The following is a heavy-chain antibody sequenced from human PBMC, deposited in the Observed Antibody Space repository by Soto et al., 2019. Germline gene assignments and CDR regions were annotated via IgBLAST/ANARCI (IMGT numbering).Heavy chain of an antibody. CDR3: TTDSYITVTPVRLDY. CDR2: VKSKTHGGTT. D-gene: IGHD4-4*01. J-gene: IGHJ4*01. Sequence: GSLRLSFEASCFTFSNAWINWVPQTPLNWLEWVGRVKSKTHGGTTDFAASVKGRFATSRDDSISMAFMRMNSLKIEDTAVYYCTTDSYITVTPVRLDYWGHGTLVTVSS. CDR1: CFTFSNAW. V-gene: IGHV3-15*07.